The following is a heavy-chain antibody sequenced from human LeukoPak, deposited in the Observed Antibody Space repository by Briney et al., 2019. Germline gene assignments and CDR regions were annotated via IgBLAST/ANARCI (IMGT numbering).Heavy chain of an antibody. Sequence: RASVKVSCKASGGTFSSYAISWVRQAPGQGLEWMGWISTYNGNTNYAQKVQGRVTMTTDTSTSTAYMELRSLRSDDTAVYYCARDYSSGWPNFDYWGQGTLVTVSS. J-gene: IGHJ4*02. CDR2: ISTYNGNT. CDR1: GGTFSSYA. D-gene: IGHD6-19*01. CDR3: ARDYSSGWPNFDY. V-gene: IGHV1-18*01.